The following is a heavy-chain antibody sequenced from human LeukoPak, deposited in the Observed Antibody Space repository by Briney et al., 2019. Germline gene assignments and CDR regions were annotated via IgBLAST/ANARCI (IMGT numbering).Heavy chain of an antibody. Sequence: SETLSLTCTVSGGSISSYYWSWIRQPPGKGLEWIGYIYYSGSTNYNPSLKSRVTISVDTSKSQFSLKLSSVTAADTAVYYCARHKYSYGAAIYHFDYWGQGTLVTVSS. CDR1: GGSISSYY. CDR2: IYYSGST. D-gene: IGHD5-18*01. CDR3: ARHKYSYGAAIYHFDY. J-gene: IGHJ4*02. V-gene: IGHV4-59*08.